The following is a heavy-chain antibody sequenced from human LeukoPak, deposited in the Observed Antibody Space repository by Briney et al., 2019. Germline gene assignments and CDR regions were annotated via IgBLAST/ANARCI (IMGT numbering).Heavy chain of an antibody. Sequence: GGSLRLSCSASGFPFSLYRMHWVRQAPGKGLDWVAVIRHDGTTIHYAEAVKGRFTISRDNSQNKLYLEMNNLRTEDTAMYYCARIGYVFTYGGGLDPWGQGTLVTVSS. CDR2: IRHDGTTI. V-gene: IGHV3-30-3*01. CDR1: GFPFSLYR. CDR3: ARIGYVFTYGGGLDP. J-gene: IGHJ5*02. D-gene: IGHD2-15*01.